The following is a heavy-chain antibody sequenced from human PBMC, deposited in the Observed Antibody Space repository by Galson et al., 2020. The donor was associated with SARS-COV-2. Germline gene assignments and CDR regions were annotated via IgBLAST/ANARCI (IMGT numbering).Heavy chain of an antibody. CDR1: GFTFSSYG. Sequence: GGSLRLSCAASGFTFSSYGMHWVRQAPGKGLEWVAVIWYDGSNKYYADSVKGRFTISRDNSKNTLYLQMNSLRAEDTAVYYCARDRIAAAGTNSYMDVWGKGTTVTVAS. V-gene: IGHV3-33*01. CDR3: ARDRIAAAGTNSYMDV. D-gene: IGHD6-13*01. CDR2: IWYDGSNK. J-gene: IGHJ6*03.